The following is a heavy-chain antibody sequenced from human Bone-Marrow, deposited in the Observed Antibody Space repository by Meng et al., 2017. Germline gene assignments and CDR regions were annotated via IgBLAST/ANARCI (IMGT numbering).Heavy chain of an antibody. Sequence: GGSLRLSCAASGFTFSSYAMSWVRQAPGKGREWVSAISGSGGSTYYADSVKGRFTISRDNSKNTLYLQMNSLRAEDTAVYYCAKDSGIAAAGNGVDYWGQGTLVTVSS. D-gene: IGHD6-13*01. CDR1: GFTFSSYA. J-gene: IGHJ4*02. V-gene: IGHV3-23*01. CDR2: ISGSGGST. CDR3: AKDSGIAAAGNGVDY.